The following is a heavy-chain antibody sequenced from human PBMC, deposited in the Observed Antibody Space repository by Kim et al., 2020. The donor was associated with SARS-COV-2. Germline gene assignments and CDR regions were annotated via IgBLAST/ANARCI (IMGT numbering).Heavy chain of an antibody. Sequence: YYADSGKGRFTIARDNSKNTLYLQMNSLRAEDTAVYYCAKDQTSYPFDPWGQGTLVTVSS. CDR3: AKDQTSYPFDP. D-gene: IGHD2-2*01. J-gene: IGHJ5*02. V-gene: IGHV3-23*01.